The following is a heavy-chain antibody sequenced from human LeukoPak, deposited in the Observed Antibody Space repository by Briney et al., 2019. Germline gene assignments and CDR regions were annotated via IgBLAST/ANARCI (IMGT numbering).Heavy chain of an antibody. CDR3: AKDWRAYCGGDCYSYFDY. J-gene: IGHJ4*02. D-gene: IGHD2-21*02. V-gene: IGHV3-30*02. CDR2: MRYDENNK. Sequence: PGGSLRLSCAASGLTFSSYGMHWVRQAPGKGLECVAFMRYDENNKYYADSVKGRFTISRDNSKNTLYLQMNSLRAEDTAVYYCAKDWRAYCGGDCYSYFDYWGQGTLVTVSS. CDR1: GLTFSSYG.